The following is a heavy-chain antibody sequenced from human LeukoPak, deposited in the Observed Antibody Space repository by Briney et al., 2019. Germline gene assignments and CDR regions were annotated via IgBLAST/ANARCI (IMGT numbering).Heavy chain of an antibody. Sequence: PGGSLRLSCAASGFTFSNYAMHWVRQAPGKGLEWVAIISYDGNDKYYTDSVKGRFTISRDKSKNTLYLQMNSLRAEDTAVYYCARDRDTATGLWGQGTLVTVSS. CDR1: GFTFSNYA. J-gene: IGHJ4*02. CDR3: ARDRDTATGL. CDR2: ISYDGNDK. D-gene: IGHD5-18*01. V-gene: IGHV3-30-3*01.